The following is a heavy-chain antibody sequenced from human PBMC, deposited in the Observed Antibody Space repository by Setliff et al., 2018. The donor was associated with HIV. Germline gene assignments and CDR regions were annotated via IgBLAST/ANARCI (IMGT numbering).Heavy chain of an antibody. D-gene: IGHD3-9*01. Sequence: SETLSLTCTFSGGSTNSHSWTWIRQPPGKALEWIGYISHTGSTNYTPSLKGRVAISIDTSKNQFSLNLSSVNAADTAVYYCARGCDWSGDYYYYMDVWGKGTTVTVSS. CDR3: ARGCDWSGDYYYYMDV. V-gene: IGHV4-59*11. CDR2: ISHTGST. J-gene: IGHJ6*03. CDR1: GGSTNSHS.